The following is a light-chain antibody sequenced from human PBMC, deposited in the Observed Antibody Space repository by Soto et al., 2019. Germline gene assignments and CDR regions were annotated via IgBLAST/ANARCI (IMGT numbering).Light chain of an antibody. CDR3: SLYTSSSTYV. Sequence: QSVLTQPPSVSAAPGQKVTISCSGSSSNIGGNSVSWYQQLPGTAPKLLIYDDNKRPSGIPDRFSGSKSGTSATLGITGFQAEDEADYYCSLYTSSSTYVFGTGTKVTVL. J-gene: IGLJ1*01. CDR2: DDN. V-gene: IGLV1-51*01. CDR1: SSNIGGNS.